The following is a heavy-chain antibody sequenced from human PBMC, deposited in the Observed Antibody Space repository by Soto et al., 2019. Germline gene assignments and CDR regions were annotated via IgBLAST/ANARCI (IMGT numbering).Heavy chain of an antibody. J-gene: IGHJ6*03. V-gene: IGHV3-74*01. CDR3: ARGDCVGGSCYSLAGSFYYYMDV. Sequence: EVKLVESRGGLAQPGGSLRLSCAASGFTFSNYWMYWVRQAPGQGLVWVSRINSDGSVSRYADSVKGRLTISRDNVKNTLYLQMNSLRVEDTAVYYCARGDCVGGSCYSLAGSFYYYMDVWGKGTTVTVFS. D-gene: IGHD2-15*01. CDR2: INSDGSVS. CDR1: GFTFSNYW.